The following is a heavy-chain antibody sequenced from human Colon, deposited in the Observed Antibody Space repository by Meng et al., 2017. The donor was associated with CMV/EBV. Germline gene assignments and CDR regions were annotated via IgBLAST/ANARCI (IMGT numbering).Heavy chain of an antibody. CDR2: ITGRSTDT. D-gene: IGHD3-9*01. J-gene: IGHJ4*02. CDR1: GFSFSDYA. V-gene: IGHV3-23*01. CDR3: ARESGYGFLGSNYFDS. Sequence: GFSFSDYAMGWVRQAPGKGLDWVSAITGRSTDTFYADSVKGRFTIFRDNSNNTLYLQMSGLRAADTAVYYCARESGYGFLGSNYFDSWGQGALVTVSS.